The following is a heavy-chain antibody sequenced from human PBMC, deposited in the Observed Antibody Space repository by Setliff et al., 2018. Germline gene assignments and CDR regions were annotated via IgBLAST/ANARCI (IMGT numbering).Heavy chain of an antibody. V-gene: IGHV3-7*01. J-gene: IGHJ3*01. CDR1: GFTFSGYW. CDR3: VRDRWKVIVNRGDDAFDL. D-gene: IGHD3-22*01. CDR2: IKEDGSEK. Sequence: GGSLRLSCAAAGFTFSGYWMSWVRQAPGKGLEWVANIKEDGSEKYYVDSVKGRFTISRDNAKNSLDLQRNSLRGEDTAVFYCVRDRWKVIVNRGDDAFDLWGQGAMVTVSS.